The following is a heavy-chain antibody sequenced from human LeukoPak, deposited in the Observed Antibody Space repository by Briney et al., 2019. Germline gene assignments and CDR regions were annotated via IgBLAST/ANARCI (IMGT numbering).Heavy chain of an antibody. D-gene: IGHD3-3*01. V-gene: IGHV4-30-4*08. J-gene: IGHJ6*03. Sequence: SQTLSLTCTVSGGSISSGDYYWSWIRQPPGKGLEWIGYIYYSGSPYYNPSLKSRVTISVDTSKNQFSLKLSSVTAADTAVYYCAVWSGPLYYYYYYMDVWGKGTTVTVSS. CDR3: AVWSGPLYYYYYYMDV. CDR2: IYYSGSP. CDR1: GGSISSGDYY.